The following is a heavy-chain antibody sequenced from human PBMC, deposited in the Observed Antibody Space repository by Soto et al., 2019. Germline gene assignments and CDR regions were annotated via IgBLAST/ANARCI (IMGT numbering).Heavy chain of an antibody. J-gene: IGHJ4*02. CDR1: GGTFSSYA. CDR2: IIPIFGTA. V-gene: IGHV1-69*12. Sequence: QVQLVQSGAEVKKPGSSVKVSCKASGGTFSSYAISWVRQAPGQGLEWMGGIIPIFGTANYAQKFRGRVTITADESTSTAYMELSSLRSEDTPVYSCARDGWVYDYSPFDYWGQGTLVTVSS. D-gene: IGHD4-4*01. CDR3: ARDGWVYDYSPFDY.